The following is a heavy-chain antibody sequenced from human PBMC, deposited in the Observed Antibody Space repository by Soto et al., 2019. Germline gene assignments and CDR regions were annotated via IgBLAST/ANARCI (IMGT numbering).Heavy chain of an antibody. CDR1: GFTFSSYW. Sequence: GGSLRLSCAASGFTFSSYWMSWVRQAPGKGLEWVANIKQDGSEKYYVDSVKGRFTISRDNAKNSLYLQMNSLRAEDTAVYYWARVMDGYCSGGSCYSAAFDIWGQGTMVTVSS. V-gene: IGHV3-7*01. CDR2: IKQDGSEK. J-gene: IGHJ3*02. D-gene: IGHD2-15*01. CDR3: ARVMDGYCSGGSCYSAAFDI.